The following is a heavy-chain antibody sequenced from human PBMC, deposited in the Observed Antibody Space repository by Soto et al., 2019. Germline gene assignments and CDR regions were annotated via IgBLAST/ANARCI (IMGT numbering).Heavy chain of an antibody. CDR2: ITRDGATT. CDR1: GFTFDDYA. J-gene: IGHJ4*02. Sequence: EVQLVESGGVVVQFGGSLRLSCAASGFTFDDYAMHWVRQAPGKGLEWVSLITRDGATTYYADSVKGRFTIPRDNSKNSLYLQMNSLRPDDTAFYYCAKDGGYSDSWFGYSDYWGQGTLVTVSS. CDR3: AKDGGYSDSWFGYSDY. V-gene: IGHV3-43D*04. D-gene: IGHD6-13*01.